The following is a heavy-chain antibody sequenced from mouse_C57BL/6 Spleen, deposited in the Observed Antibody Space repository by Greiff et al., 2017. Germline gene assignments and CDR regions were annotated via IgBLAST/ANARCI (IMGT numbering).Heavy chain of an antibody. CDR2: IYPSDSYT. CDR1: GYTFTSYW. D-gene: IGHD2-1*01. V-gene: IGHV1-50*01. J-gene: IGHJ4*01. CDR3: ARYYGNYYAMDY. Sequence: VQLQQPGAELVKPGASVKLSCKASGYTFTSYWMQWVKQRPGQGLEWIGEIYPSDSYTNYNQKFKGKATLTVDTSSSPAYMQLSSLTSEDSAVDYCARYYGNYYAMDYWGQGTSVTVSS.